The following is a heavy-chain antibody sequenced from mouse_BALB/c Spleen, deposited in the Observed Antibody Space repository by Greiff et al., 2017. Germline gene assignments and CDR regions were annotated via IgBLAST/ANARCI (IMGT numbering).Heavy chain of an antibody. D-gene: IGHD2-14*01. V-gene: IGHV1-9*01. CDR2: ILPGSGST. CDR3: ARYNRYDAMDY. J-gene: IGHJ4*01. CDR1: GYTFSSYW. Sequence: VKLQESGAELMKPGASVKISCKATGYTFSSYWIEWVKQRPGHGLEWIGEILPGSGSTNYNEKFKGKATFTADTSSNTAYMQLSSLTSEDSAVYYCARYNRYDAMDYWGQGTSVTVSS.